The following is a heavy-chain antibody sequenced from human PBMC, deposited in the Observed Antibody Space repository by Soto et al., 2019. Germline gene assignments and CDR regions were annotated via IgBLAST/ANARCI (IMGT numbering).Heavy chain of an antibody. V-gene: IGHV1-69*13. CDR2: IIPIFGTA. CDR1: GYTLTELS. J-gene: IGHJ5*02. D-gene: IGHD3-3*01. CDR3: ARDTADFWSGPKGWFDP. Sequence: SVKVSCKVSGYTLTELSMHWVRQAPGKGLEWMGGIIPIFGTANYAQKFQGRVTITADESTSTAYTELSSLRSEDTAVYYCARDTADFWSGPKGWFDPWGQGTLVTVSS.